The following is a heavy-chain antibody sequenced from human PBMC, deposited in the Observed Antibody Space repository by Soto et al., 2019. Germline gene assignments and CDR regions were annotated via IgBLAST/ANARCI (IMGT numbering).Heavy chain of an antibody. V-gene: IGHV4-39*01. J-gene: IGHJ4*02. CDR2: IYYSGST. D-gene: IGHD4-17*01. CDR1: GGSISSSSYY. Sequence: SETLSLTCTVSGGSISSSSYYWGWIRQPPGKGLEWIGSIYYSGSTYYNPSLKSRVTISVDTSKNQFSLKLSSVTAADTAVYYCARQGVESGDYVFDYWGQGTLVTVSS. CDR3: ARQGVESGDYVFDY.